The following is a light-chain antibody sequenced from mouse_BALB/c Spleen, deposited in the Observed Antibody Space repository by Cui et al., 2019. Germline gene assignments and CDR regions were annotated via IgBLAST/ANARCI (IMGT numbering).Light chain of an antibody. CDR2: STS. CDR1: SSVSSSY. Sequence: QIVLTQSPAIMSASLGERVTMTCTASSSVSSSYLHWYQQKPGSSPKLWIYSTSNLVSGVPARFSGSGSGTSYSLTISSMEAEDAATYYCHQYHRSPPITFGAGTKLELK. CDR3: HQYHRSPPIT. V-gene: IGKV4-74*01. J-gene: IGKJ5*01.